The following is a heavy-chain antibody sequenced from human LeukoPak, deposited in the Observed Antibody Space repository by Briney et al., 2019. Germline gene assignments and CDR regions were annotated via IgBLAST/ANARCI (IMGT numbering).Heavy chain of an antibody. CDR3: ARDPAATSSSSWYLGVRYYFDY. V-gene: IGHV3-48*02. D-gene: IGHD6-13*01. CDR1: GFTFSSYS. CDR2: ISSSSSTI. J-gene: IGHJ4*02. Sequence: PGWSLRLSCAASGFTFSSYSMNWVRQAPGKGLEWVSYISSSSSTIYYADSVKGRFTISRDNAKNSLYLQVNSLRDEDTAVYYCARDPAATSSSSWYLGVRYYFDYWGQGTLVTVSS.